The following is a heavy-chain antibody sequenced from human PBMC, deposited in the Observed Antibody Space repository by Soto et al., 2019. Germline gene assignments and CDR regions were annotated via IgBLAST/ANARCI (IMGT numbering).Heavy chain of an antibody. CDR2: ISGSGGNT. CDR3: AKDQVAIVVVAATGAFDS. J-gene: IGHJ3*02. CDR1: GFTFSSYA. Sequence: EVQLLESGGGLVQPGGSLRLSCAASGFTFSSYAMSWVRQAPGKGLEWVSAISGSGGNTYYADSVKGRFTISRDNSKNTLYLQMNSLRAEDTAVYYCAKDQVAIVVVAATGAFDSWGQGTMVTVSS. V-gene: IGHV3-23*01. D-gene: IGHD2-15*01.